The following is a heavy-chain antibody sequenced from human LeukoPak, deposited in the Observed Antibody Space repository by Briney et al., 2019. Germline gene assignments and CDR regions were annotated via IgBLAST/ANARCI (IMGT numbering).Heavy chain of an antibody. D-gene: IGHD1-26*01. V-gene: IGHV3-9*01. CDR3: AKDPIVGAIQGFADY. CDR1: GFTFSSYW. J-gene: IGHJ4*02. CDR2: ISWNSDII. Sequence: GGSLRLSCAASGFTFSSYWMHWVRQAPGKGLEWVSGISWNSDIIGYADSVKGRFTISRDNAKNSLYLQMNSLRAEDTALYYCAKDPIVGAIQGFADYWGQGTLVTVSS.